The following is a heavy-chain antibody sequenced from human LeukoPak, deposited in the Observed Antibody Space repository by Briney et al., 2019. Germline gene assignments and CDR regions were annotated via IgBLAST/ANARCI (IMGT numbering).Heavy chain of an antibody. J-gene: IGHJ6*02. CDR3: ARGHTCSSTSCYLGYYGMDV. CDR2: INAGNGNT. V-gene: IGHV1-3*01. Sequence: VASVKVSCTASGYTFTSYAMHWVRQAPGQRLEWMGWINAGNGNTKYSQKFQGRVTITRDTSASTAYMELSSLRSEDTAVYYCARGHTCSSTSCYLGYYGMDVWGQGTTVTVSS. CDR1: GYTFTSYA. D-gene: IGHD2-2*01.